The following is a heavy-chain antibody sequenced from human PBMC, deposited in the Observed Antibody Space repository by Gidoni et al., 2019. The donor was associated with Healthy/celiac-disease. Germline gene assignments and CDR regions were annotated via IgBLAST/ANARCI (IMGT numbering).Heavy chain of an antibody. CDR3: ARESFYGDYGTAEFDY. CDR2: ISSSGSTI. Sequence: QVQLVESGGGLVKPGGSLRLSCAASGFSFSDYYMSWIRQAPGKGLEWLSYISSSGSTIYYADSVKGRFTISRDNAKNSLYLQINSLRAEDTAVYYCARESFYGDYGTAEFDYWGQGTLVTVSS. D-gene: IGHD4-17*01. V-gene: IGHV3-11*01. CDR1: GFSFSDYY. J-gene: IGHJ4*02.